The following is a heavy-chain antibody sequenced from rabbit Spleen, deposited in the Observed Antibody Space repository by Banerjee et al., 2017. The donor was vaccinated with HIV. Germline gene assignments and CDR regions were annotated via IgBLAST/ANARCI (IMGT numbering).Heavy chain of an antibody. CDR1: GFSFSSSYW. V-gene: IGHV1S45*01. Sequence: QEQLEESGGDLVKPEGSLTLTCTASGFSFSSSYWICWVRQAPGKGLEWIACIYTGSSGSTEYASWAKGRFTISKTSSTTVTLQMTSLTAADTATYFCARTGSSDNLELRLWGPGTLVTVS. J-gene: IGHJ4*01. CDR2: IYTGSSGST. CDR3: ARTGSSDNLELRL. D-gene: IGHD1-1*01.